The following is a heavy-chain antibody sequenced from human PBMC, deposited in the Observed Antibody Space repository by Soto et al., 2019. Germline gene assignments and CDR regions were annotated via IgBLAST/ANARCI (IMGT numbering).Heavy chain of an antibody. V-gene: IGHV4-38-2*02. Sequence: PSETLSLTCLVSGFPISSTYSWGWIRQPPGKGLEWIGSISNSGTTSYSPSLTSRISISVDTSKNQVSLKLTSVTAADTAVYFCARVTMVIRDSDHFGVDVWGHGTTVTVSS. CDR3: ARVTMVIRDSDHFGVDV. CDR2: ISNSGTT. CDR1: GFPISSTYS. J-gene: IGHJ6*02. D-gene: IGHD4-17*01.